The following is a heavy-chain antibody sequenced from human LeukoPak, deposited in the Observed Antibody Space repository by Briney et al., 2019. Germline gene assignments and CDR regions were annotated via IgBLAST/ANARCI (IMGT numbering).Heavy chain of an antibody. CDR1: RYTFIGYY. V-gene: IGHV1-2*02. Sequence: ASVKVSCKASRYTFIGYYVHWVRQAPGQGLEWMGWINANSGVTNYAQNFQGRVTMTRDTSISTVYMELSSLRSDDTAVYYCASYGDFSHNLDYWGQGTLVTVSS. CDR3: ASYGDFSHNLDY. CDR2: INANSGVT. J-gene: IGHJ4*02. D-gene: IGHD4-17*01.